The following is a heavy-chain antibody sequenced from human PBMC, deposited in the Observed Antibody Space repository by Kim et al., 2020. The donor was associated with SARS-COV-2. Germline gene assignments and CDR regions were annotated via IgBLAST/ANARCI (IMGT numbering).Heavy chain of an antibody. V-gene: IGHV1-2*02. D-gene: IGHD5-18*01. CDR2: T. J-gene: IGHJ4*02. Sequence: TNYAQKFQGRVTMTRDTSISTAYMELSRLRSDDTAVYYCARGGIQLWLYWGQGTLVTVSS. CDR3: ARGGIQLWLY.